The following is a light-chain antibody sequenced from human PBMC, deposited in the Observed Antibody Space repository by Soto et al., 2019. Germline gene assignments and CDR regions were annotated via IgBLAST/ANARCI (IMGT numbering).Light chain of an antibody. CDR2: EGS. CDR1: SSDVGSYNL. V-gene: IGLV2-23*01. CDR3: CSYAGSSSNYV. Sequence: QSVLTQPASVSGSPGQSITISCTGTSSDVGSYNLVSWYLQHPGKAPKLMIYEGSKRPSGVSNRFSGSKSGNTASLTISGLQAEDEADYYCCSYAGSSSNYVFGTGTKLTVL. J-gene: IGLJ1*01.